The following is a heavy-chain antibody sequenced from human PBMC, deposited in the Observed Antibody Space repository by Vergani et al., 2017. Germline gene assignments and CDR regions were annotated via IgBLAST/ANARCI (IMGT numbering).Heavy chain of an antibody. Sequence: QVQLVESGGGVVQPGGSLRLSCAASGFTFSSYGMHWVRQAPGKGLEWVAVIWYDGSNKYYADSVKGRFTISRDNSKNTLYLQMNRLRDEDTAVYYCARDCQYSSSWYLDYWGQGTLVTVSS. D-gene: IGHD6-13*01. V-gene: IGHV3-33*01. CDR1: GFTFSSYG. CDR2: IWYDGSNK. CDR3: ARDCQYSSSWYLDY. J-gene: IGHJ4*02.